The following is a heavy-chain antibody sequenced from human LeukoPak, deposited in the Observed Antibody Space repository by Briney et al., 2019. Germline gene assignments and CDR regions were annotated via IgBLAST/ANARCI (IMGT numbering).Heavy chain of an antibody. D-gene: IGHD1-26*01. CDR1: GFTFSSYS. CDR2: IFRSSSYI. Sequence: GGSLRLSCAASGFTFSSYSMNWVRQAPGKGLEWVSFIFRSSSYIYYADSVKGRFTISRDNAKNTLYLQVNSLRAEDTAVYYCARVGATTWYWGQGTLVTVSS. CDR3: ARVGATTWY. V-gene: IGHV3-21*01. J-gene: IGHJ4*02.